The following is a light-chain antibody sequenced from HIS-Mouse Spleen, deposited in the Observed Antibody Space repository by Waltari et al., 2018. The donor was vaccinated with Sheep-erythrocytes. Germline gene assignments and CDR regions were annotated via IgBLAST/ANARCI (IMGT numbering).Light chain of an antibody. CDR2: LNSDGSH. Sequence: QLVLTQSPSASASLGASVKLTCTLSSGHSSYAIAWHQQQPAKGPRYLMKLNSDGSHSKGDVIPDRFSGSSSGAERYLTISSLQSEDEADYYCQTWGTGIPWVFGGGTKLTVL. J-gene: IGLJ3*02. CDR3: QTWGTGIPWV. V-gene: IGLV4-69*01. CDR1: SGHSSYA.